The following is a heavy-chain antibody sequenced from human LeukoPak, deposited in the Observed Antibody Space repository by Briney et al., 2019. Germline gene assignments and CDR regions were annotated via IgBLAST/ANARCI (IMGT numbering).Heavy chain of an antibody. CDR1: GFIFSGYS. V-gene: IGHV3-21*01. J-gene: IGHJ4*02. D-gene: IGHD6-13*01. CDR3: AREGATAGSGYHFDY. Sequence: GGSLRLSCAASGFIFSGYSMNWVRQAPGKGLEWVSSISSSSSSIYYADSVKGRFTISRDNTKKSLYLQMNSLRAEDTAVYYCAREGATAGSGYHFDYWGQGSLVTVSS. CDR2: ISSSSSSI.